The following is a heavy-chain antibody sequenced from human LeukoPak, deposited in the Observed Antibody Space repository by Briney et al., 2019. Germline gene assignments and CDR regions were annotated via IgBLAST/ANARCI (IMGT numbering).Heavy chain of an antibody. CDR1: GFIFSDYN. Sequence: GGSLRLSCEASGFIFSDYNMNWGRQAPGKGLEWLSFIDSSSSTIYYADSVKGRFAISRDNAKNSLFLQMDSLRAEDTALYYCARDEHFDYWGQGTLVTVSS. CDR2: IDSSSSTI. CDR3: ARDEHFDY. J-gene: IGHJ4*02. V-gene: IGHV3-48*04.